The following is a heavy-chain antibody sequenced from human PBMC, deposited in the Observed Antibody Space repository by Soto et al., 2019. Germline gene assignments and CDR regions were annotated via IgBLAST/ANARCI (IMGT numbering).Heavy chain of an antibody. Sequence: QVQLVQSGAEVKKPGSSVKVSCKASGYTFTSYGISWVRQAHGQGLEWMGGIRAYNGNTNYAQKPQGRVTMTTDPSTSTAYMELRSRRSDDTALYYCAREAAAGNLDYWGQGTLVTVSS. CDR3: AREAAAGNLDY. V-gene: IGHV1-18*01. D-gene: IGHD6-13*01. J-gene: IGHJ4*02. CDR2: IRAYNGNT. CDR1: GYTFTSYG.